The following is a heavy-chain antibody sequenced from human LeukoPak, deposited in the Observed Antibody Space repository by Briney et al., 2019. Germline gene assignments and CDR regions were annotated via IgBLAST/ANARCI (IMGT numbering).Heavy chain of an antibody. D-gene: IGHD6-13*01. CDR2: ISAYNGNA. Sequence: ASVKVSCKASGYTFTNYGFSWVRQAPGQGLEWMGWISAYNGNAKFAQKFQGRVTMTTDTSTRTAYMELRSLRPDDTAVYYCARDRDSISWLDYWGQGTLVTVSS. CDR3: ARDRDSISWLDY. J-gene: IGHJ4*02. V-gene: IGHV1-18*01. CDR1: GYTFTNYG.